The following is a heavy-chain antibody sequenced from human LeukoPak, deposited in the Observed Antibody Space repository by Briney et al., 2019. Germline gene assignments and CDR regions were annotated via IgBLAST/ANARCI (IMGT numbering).Heavy chain of an antibody. J-gene: IGHJ3*02. D-gene: IGHD1-26*01. CDR2: IYYSGST. CDR3: ARDQGGVGATGTFDI. V-gene: IGHV4-30-4*01. Sequence: SETLSLTYTVSGGSISSGDYYWSWIRQPPGKGLEWIGYIYYSGSTYYNPSLKSRVTISVDTSKNQFSLKLSSVTAADTAVYYCARDQGGVGATGTFDIWGQGTMVTVSS. CDR1: GGSISSGDYY.